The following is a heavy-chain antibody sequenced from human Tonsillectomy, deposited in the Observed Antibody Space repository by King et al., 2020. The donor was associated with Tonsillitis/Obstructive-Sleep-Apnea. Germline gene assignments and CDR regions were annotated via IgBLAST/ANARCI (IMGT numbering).Heavy chain of an antibody. CDR1: GFSLSNTKMG. D-gene: IGHD5-12*01. J-gene: IGHJ4*02. V-gene: IGHV2-26*01. Sequence: TLKESGPVLVKPTETLTLTCTVSGFSLSNTKMGVSWIRQPPGKALEWLAHIFSNEAKSYNTSLKSRLTISKDTSKSQVVLTMTNMDPVDTATYYCARVRGGAYDPMVFDYWGQGTLVTVSS. CDR2: IFSNEAK. CDR3: ARVRGGAYDPMVFDY.